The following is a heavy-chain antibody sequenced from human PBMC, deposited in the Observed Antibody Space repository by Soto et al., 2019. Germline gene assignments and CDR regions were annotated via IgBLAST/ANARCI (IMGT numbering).Heavy chain of an antibody. V-gene: IGHV3-23*01. CDR1: GFTFSSYA. J-gene: IGHJ6*03. CDR2: ISGSGGST. CDR3: AKAVNVYYDYISGSYRDGYYYYYMDV. D-gene: IGHD3-16*02. Sequence: PGGSLRLSCAASGFTFSSYAMSWVRQAPGKGLEWVSAISGSGGSTYYADSVKGRFTISRDNSKNTLYLQMNSLRAEDTAVYYCAKAVNVYYDYISGSYRDGYYYYYMDVWGKGTTVTVSS.